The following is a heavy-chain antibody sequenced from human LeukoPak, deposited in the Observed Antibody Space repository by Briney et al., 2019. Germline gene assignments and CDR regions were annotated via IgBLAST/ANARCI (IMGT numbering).Heavy chain of an antibody. CDR3: TSLLVRGVRVH. V-gene: IGHV3-66*01. Sequence: PGGSLRLSCAASGFTVSSNYMSWVRQAPGKGLEWVSVIYSGGSTYYADSVKGRFTISRDNSKNTLYLQMNSLRAEDTAVYYCTSLLVRGVRVHWGQGTLVTVSS. J-gene: IGHJ4*02. CDR1: GFTVSSNY. D-gene: IGHD3-10*01. CDR2: IYSGGST.